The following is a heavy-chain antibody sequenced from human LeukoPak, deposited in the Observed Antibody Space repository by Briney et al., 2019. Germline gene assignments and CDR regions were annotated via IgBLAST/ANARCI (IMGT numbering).Heavy chain of an antibody. CDR2: IYYSGST. J-gene: IGHJ5*02. D-gene: IGHD3-10*01. Sequence: PSETLSLTCTVSGGPISSNSYYWGWIRQPPGKGLEWIGTIYYSGSTYYNPSLKSRVTISVDTSKNQFSLKLSSVTAADTAVYYCARGVYGSGSYYDLSGYNWFDPWGQGTLVTVSS. CDR1: GGPISSNSYY. CDR3: ARGVYGSGSYYDLSGYNWFDP. V-gene: IGHV4-39*07.